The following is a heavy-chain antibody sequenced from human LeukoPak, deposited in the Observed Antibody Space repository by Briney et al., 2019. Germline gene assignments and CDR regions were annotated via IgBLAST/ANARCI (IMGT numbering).Heavy chain of an antibody. V-gene: IGHV4-31*03. Sequence: SETLSLTCTVSGGSISSGGYYWSWIRQHPGKGLEWIGYIYYSGSTYYNPSLKSRVTISVDTSKNQFSLKLSSVTAADTAVYYCARAVDPWGSYGMDVWGQGTTVTVSS. CDR3: ARAVDPWGSYGMDV. D-gene: IGHD3-16*01. CDR2: IYYSGST. J-gene: IGHJ6*02. CDR1: GGSISSGGYY.